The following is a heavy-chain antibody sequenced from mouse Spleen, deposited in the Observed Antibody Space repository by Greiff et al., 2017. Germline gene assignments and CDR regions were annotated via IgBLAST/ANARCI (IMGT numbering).Heavy chain of an antibody. V-gene: IGHV1-50*01. CDR1: GYTFTSYW. Sequence: QVQLQQPGAELVKPGASVKLSCKASGYTFTSYWMQWVKQRPGQGLEWIGEIDPSDSYTNYNQKFKGKATLTVDTSSSTAYMQLSSLTSEDSAVYYCARSGITTEVHFFDYWGQGTTLTVSS. CDR2: IDPSDSYT. CDR3: ARSGITTEVHFFDY. J-gene: IGHJ2*01. D-gene: IGHD1-1*01.